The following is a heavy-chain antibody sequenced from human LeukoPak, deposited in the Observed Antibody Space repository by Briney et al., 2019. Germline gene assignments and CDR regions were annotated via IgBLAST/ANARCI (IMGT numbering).Heavy chain of an antibody. CDR1: GFTFSKYG. D-gene: IGHD2/OR15-2a*01. CDR3: ARDQALYFSYGDY. V-gene: IGHV3-33*08. CDR2: IFYDGSSK. J-gene: IGHJ4*02. Sequence: GGSLRLSCAASGFTFSKYGMHWVRQPPGKGLEWLAAIFYDGSSKHYADTVKGRFTISRDNSKNTLYLQINSLRAGDTAVYYCARDQALYFSYGDYWGQGTLVTVSS.